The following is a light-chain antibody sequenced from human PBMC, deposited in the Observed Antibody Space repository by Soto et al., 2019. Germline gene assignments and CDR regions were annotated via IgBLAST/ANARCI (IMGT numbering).Light chain of an antibody. CDR1: QSVSSSY. J-gene: IGKJ2*01. CDR3: QQYGSSPYT. CDR2: GTS. V-gene: IGKV3-20*01. Sequence: EIVLTQSPGTLSLSPGERATLSCRTSQSVSSSYLAWYQQKPGQAPRLLIYGTSSRATGIPDTFSGSGSGTDFTLTISRLEPEDFAVYYWQQYGSSPYTFGQGTKVDI.